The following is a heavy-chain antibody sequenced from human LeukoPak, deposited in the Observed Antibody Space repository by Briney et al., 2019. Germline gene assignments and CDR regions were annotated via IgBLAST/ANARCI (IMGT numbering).Heavy chain of an antibody. Sequence: PSETLSLTCTVSGGSISSSSYYWGWIRQPPGKGLEWIGSIYCSGSTYYNPSLKSRVTISVDTSKNQFSLKLSSVTAADTAVYYCASQEYFQHWGQGTLVTVSS. CDR2: IYCSGST. J-gene: IGHJ1*01. CDR1: GGSISSSSYY. CDR3: ASQEYFQH. V-gene: IGHV4-39*01.